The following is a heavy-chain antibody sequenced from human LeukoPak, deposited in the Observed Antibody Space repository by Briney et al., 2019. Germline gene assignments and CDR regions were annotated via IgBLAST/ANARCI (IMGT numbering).Heavy chain of an antibody. CDR2: IIPTFGTA. V-gene: IGHV1-69*13. J-gene: IGHJ4*02. CDR3: ARSPQAQNGRYYYDSSGHSGFCCDY. CDR1: GGTFSSYA. D-gene: IGHD3-22*01. Sequence: ASVKVSCKASGGTFSSYAISWVRQAAGQGLEWMGGIIPTFGTAKYAPKFQRRVTIAADESTSTAYMKLSSLRSEDTAVYYCARSPQAQNGRYYYDSSGHSGFCCDYWGQGTVVSVP.